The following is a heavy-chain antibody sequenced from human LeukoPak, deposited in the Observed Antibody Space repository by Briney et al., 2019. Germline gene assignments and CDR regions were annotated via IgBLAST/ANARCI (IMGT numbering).Heavy chain of an antibody. CDR3: AREPSESFIDF. J-gene: IGHJ4*02. CDR2: ISPYNGNT. CDR1: GYTFTGYY. V-gene: IGHV1-18*04. Sequence: ASVKVSCKASGYTFTGYYMHWVRQAPGQGLEWMGWISPYNGNTKYAQKLQGRVTMTTDTSTSTAYMELRSLRSDDTAMYYCAREPSESFIDFWGQGTLVTVSS. D-gene: IGHD1-26*01.